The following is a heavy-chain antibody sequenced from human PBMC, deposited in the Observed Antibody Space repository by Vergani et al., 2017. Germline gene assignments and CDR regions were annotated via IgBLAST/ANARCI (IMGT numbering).Heavy chain of an antibody. J-gene: IGHJ4*02. CDR1: GDSVISTDYH. D-gene: IGHD2-15*01. Sequence: QVQLQESGPGLVKPSETLSLTCTVSGDSVISTDYHWGWIRQPPGKGLDWIGSMDYSGSTSYNPSLESRISISFETPKNQFSLRLTSVTAADTAVYYCASKRGACRAAYCHSYDFWGPGTLVGVSS. CDR3: ASKRGACRAAYCHSYDF. CDR2: MDYSGST. V-gene: IGHV4-39*01.